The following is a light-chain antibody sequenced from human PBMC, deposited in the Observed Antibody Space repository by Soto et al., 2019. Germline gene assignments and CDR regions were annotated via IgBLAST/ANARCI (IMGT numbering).Light chain of an antibody. CDR2: AAS. J-gene: IGKJ1*01. CDR1: QSVSSTY. Sequence: DIVLTQSPDTLSLFPGERATLSCRASQSVSSTYLAWYQQKPGQAPRPLISAASSRATGTPDRFSGSGSGTDFTLTISRLEPEDFAVYYCQQYGSSRWTFGQGTKVDIK. CDR3: QQYGSSRWT. V-gene: IGKV3-20*01.